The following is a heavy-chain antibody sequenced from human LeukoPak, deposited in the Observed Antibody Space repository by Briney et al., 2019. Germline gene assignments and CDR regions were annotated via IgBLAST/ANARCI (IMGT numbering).Heavy chain of an antibody. J-gene: IGHJ3*02. CDR1: GGSFSGYY. CDR2: INHSGST. Sequence: SETLSLTCAVYGGSFSGYYWSWIRQPPGKGLEWIGEINHSGSTNYNPSLKSRVTISVDTSKNQFSLKLSSVTAADTAVYYCARGPLYRILGAFDNWGQGTMVTVSS. V-gene: IGHV4-34*01. D-gene: IGHD2/OR15-2a*01. CDR3: ARGPLYRILGAFDN.